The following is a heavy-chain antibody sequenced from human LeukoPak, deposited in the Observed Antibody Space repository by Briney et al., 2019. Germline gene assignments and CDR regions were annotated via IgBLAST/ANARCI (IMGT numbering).Heavy chain of an antibody. CDR3: ARERSGSGSYHLDY. D-gene: IGHD1-26*01. CDR2: INWNGGST. CDR1: GFTFDDYG. Sequence: GGSLRLSCAASGFTFDDYGMSWVRQAPGKGLEWVAGINWNGGSTGYADSVKGRFTISRDNAKNSLYLQMNSLRAEDTALYYCARERSGSGSYHLDYWGQGTLVTVSS. J-gene: IGHJ4*02. V-gene: IGHV3-20*04.